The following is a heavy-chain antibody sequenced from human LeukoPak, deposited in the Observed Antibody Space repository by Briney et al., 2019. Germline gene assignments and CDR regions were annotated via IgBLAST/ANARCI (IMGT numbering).Heavy chain of an antibody. J-gene: IGHJ4*02. CDR3: ASGWSYSWFH. CDR2: INHSGST. D-gene: IGHD3-10*01. V-gene: IGHV4-34*01. Sequence: NPSETLSLTCAVYGGSFSGYYWSWIRQPPGKGLEWIGEINHSGSTNYNPSLKSRVTISVDTSKNQFSLKLSSVTAADTAVYYCASGWSYSWFHWGQGTLVTVSS. CDR1: GGSFSGYY.